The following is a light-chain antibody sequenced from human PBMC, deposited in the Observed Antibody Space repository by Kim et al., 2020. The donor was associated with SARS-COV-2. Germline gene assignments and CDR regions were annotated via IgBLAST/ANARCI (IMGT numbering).Light chain of an antibody. Sequence: SPGERAPLSCRASQSVSSNLAWYQQKPGQAPRRLIYGASTRATGIPARFSGTGSGTEFTLTISSLQSEDFAVYYCQQYNNWLSWTFGQGTKVDIK. V-gene: IGKV3-15*01. CDR3: QQYNNWLSWT. CDR2: GAS. CDR1: QSVSSN. J-gene: IGKJ1*01.